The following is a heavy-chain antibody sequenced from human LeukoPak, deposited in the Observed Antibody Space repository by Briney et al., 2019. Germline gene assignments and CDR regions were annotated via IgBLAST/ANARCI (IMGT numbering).Heavy chain of an antibody. D-gene: IGHD5-18*01. CDR1: GGSISSSSYY. CDR3: ARGGYSYGLEYFQH. CDR2: INHSGST. J-gene: IGHJ1*01. Sequence: SETLSLTCTVSGGSISSSSYYWGWIRQPPGKGLEWIGEINHSGSTNYNPSLKSRVTISVDTSKNQFSLKLSSVTAADTAVYYCARGGYSYGLEYFQHWGQGTLVTVSS. V-gene: IGHV4-39*07.